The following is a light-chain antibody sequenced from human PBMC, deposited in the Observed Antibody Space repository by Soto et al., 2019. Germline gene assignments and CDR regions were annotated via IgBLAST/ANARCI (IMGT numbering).Light chain of an antibody. Sequence: EIVLTQSPGTLSLSPGERATLSCRASQSVSSSYLAWYQQKPGQAPRLLIYGASKRATGFPARFSGSGSGTDFTLTISSLQSEDFAVYYCQQYNNWPWTFCQGTNVDIK. CDR2: GAS. CDR3: QQYNNWPWT. CDR1: QSVSSSY. V-gene: IGKV3-15*01. J-gene: IGKJ1*01.